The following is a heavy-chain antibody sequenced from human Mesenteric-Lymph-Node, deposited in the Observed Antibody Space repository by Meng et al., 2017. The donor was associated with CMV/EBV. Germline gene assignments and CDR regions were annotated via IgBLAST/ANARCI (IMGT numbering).Heavy chain of an antibody. CDR1: GFTFSSYA. CDR3: ARSTSPPLFDS. J-gene: IGHJ4*02. CDR2: ISSGAHYI. V-gene: IGHV3-21*01. Sequence: GESLKISCAASGFTFSSYAMSWVRQAPGKGLEWVSSISSGAHYIYYTDSVKGRFTISRDNAKNSLYLQMNYLRADDTAVYYCARSTSPPLFDSWGQGTLVTVSS.